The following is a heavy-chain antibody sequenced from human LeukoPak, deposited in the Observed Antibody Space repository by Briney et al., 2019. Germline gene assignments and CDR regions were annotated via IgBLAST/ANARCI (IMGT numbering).Heavy chain of an antibody. CDR3: ITVYDSVAN. CDR2: IKSRPDGGTT. Sequence: GGSLRLSCAASGFTLTNAWMDWIRQAPGKGLERVGRIKSRPDGGTTDYAAPVKGRFTISRDDSKNTLYLHMNSLKTEDTAVYYCITVYDSVANWGQGTLVSVSS. V-gene: IGHV3-15*01. CDR1: GFTLTNAW. J-gene: IGHJ4*02. D-gene: IGHD5-12*01.